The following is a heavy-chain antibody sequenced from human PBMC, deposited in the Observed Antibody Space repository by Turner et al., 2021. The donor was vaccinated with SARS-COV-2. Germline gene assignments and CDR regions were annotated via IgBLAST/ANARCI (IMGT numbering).Heavy chain of an antibody. CDR2: ISWNSGSR. J-gene: IGHJ4*02. V-gene: IGHV3-9*01. CDR1: GFTFEDYA. Sequence: VQLVESGGGLVQPGRSLRLSCAASGFTFEDYAMHWVRQAPGKGLEWVSGISWNSGSRGYADSVKGRFTISRDNAKNSLYLQMNSLRAEDTALYYCAKDIGSGYGDYFDYWGQGTLVTVSS. D-gene: IGHD4-17*01. CDR3: AKDIGSGYGDYFDY.